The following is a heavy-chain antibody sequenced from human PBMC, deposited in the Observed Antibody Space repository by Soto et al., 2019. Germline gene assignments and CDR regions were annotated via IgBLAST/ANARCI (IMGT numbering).Heavy chain of an antibody. D-gene: IGHD4-17*01. CDR1: GFTFGDYA. V-gene: IGHV3-49*03. CDR3: TREPLRTRRAFDY. Sequence: GGSLRLSCTASGFTFGDYAMSWFRQAPGKGLEWVGFIRSKAYGGTTEYAASVKGRFTISRDDSKSIAYLQMNSLKTEDTAVYYCTREPLRTRRAFDYWGQGTLVTVSS. CDR2: IRSKAYGGTT. J-gene: IGHJ4*02.